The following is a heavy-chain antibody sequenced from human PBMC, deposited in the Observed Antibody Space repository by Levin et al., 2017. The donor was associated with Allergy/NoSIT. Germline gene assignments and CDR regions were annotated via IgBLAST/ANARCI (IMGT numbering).Heavy chain of an antibody. D-gene: IGHD3-10*01. V-gene: IGHV3-7*04. CDR3: ARDGLLWFGELSGYYYGMDV. CDR2: IKQDGSEK. Sequence: GGSLRLSCAASGFTFSSYWMSWVRQAPGKGLEWVANIKQDGSEKYYVDSVKGRFTISRDNAKNSLYLQMNSLRAEDTAVYYCARDGLLWFGELSGYYYGMDVWGQGTTVTVSS. J-gene: IGHJ6*02. CDR1: GFTFSSYW.